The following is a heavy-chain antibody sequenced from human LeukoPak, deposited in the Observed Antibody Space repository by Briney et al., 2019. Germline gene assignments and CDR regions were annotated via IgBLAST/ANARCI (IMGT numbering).Heavy chain of an antibody. Sequence: TASETLSLTCTVSGGSISSYYWSWIRQPPGKGLEWIGYIYYSGSTNYNPSLKSRVTISVDTSKNQFSLKLSSVTAADTAVYYCARGDGDFDYWGQGTLVTVSS. CDR1: GGSISSYY. CDR2: IYYSGST. V-gene: IGHV4-59*01. CDR3: ARGDGDFDY. J-gene: IGHJ4*02. D-gene: IGHD4-17*01.